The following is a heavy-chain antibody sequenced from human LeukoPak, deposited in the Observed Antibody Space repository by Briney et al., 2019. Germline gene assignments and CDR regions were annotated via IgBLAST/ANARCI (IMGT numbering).Heavy chain of an antibody. J-gene: IGHJ5*02. V-gene: IGHV4-61*02. D-gene: IGHD3-22*01. CDR3: ARAEYYYDSSGYRDWFDP. CDR1: GGSISSGSYY. CDR2: IYTSGST. Sequence: SQTLSLTCTVSGGSISSGSYYWRWLRQPAGKGLEWIGRIYTSGSTNYNPSLKSRVTISVDTSKNQFSLKLSSVTAADTAVYYCARAEYYYDSSGYRDWFDPWGQGTLVTVSS.